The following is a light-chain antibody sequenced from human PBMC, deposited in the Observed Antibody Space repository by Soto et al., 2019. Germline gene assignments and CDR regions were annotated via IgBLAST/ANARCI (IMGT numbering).Light chain of an antibody. CDR3: QQLWTYPLT. CDR1: QDVSRS. Sequence: DTQLTQSPSFLSASVGDRVTITCRASQDVSRSLCWYQQKPGKAPKLLISAASTLHSGVPSRFSGSGSGTDFTLTISSLQPEDFATYYCQQLWTYPLTFGGGTKVEI. J-gene: IGKJ4*01. V-gene: IGKV1-9*01. CDR2: AAS.